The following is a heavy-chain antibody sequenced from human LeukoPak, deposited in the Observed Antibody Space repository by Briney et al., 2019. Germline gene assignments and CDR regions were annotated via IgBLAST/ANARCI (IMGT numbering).Heavy chain of an antibody. V-gene: IGHV3-21*01. CDR3: ARVLRGGNLDMLFDY. J-gene: IGHJ4*02. Sequence: GGSLRLSCAASGFNFSNYSMKWVRQAPGKGLEWVSSISSSSSFIYYTDSVRGRFTISKDNSKNTLYLQMNSLRTEDTAVYYCARVLRGGNLDMLFDYWGQGTLVTVSP. CDR2: ISSSSSFI. CDR1: GFNFSNYS. D-gene: IGHD1-26*01.